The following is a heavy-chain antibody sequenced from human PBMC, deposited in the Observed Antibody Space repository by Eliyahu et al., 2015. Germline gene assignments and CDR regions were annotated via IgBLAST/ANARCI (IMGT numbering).Heavy chain of an antibody. CDR2: VNLNSGGT. V-gene: IGHV1-2*02. Sequence: QVQLVQSGAEVMKPGASVXVXCKASGYSGYDXPGGRQAPGRGLEWMGWVNLNSGGTKYAQKFQGRVTMTRDTSISTAYMELSRLRSDDTAVYYCARGQWGDYYDTSGYPDYWGQGALVTVSS. D-gene: IGHD3-22*01. CDR1: GYSGYD. J-gene: IGHJ4*02. CDR3: ARGQWGDYYDTSGYPDY.